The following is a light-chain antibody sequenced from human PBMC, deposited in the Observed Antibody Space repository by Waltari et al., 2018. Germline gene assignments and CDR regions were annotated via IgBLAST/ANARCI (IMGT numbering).Light chain of an antibody. CDR2: DAS. CDR1: QGVSSY. Sequence: EIVLTQSPATLSLSPGEGATLPCRASQGVSSYLAWYQQKPGQAPRLLIYDASNRATGIPARFSGSGSGTDFTLTISSLEPEDFAVYYCQQRSNWPLTFGPGTKVDIK. J-gene: IGKJ3*01. CDR3: QQRSNWPLT. V-gene: IGKV3-11*01.